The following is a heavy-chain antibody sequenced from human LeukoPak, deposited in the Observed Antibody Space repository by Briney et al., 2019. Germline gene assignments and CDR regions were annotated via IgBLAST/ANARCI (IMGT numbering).Heavy chain of an antibody. CDR2: IKQDGSEK. V-gene: IGHV3-7*01. CDR1: GFTFSSYW. CDR3: AKPPGDGWSEYYFDY. D-gene: IGHD3-3*01. Sequence: GGSLRLSCAASGFTFSSYWMSWVRQAPGKGLEWVANIKQDGSEKYYVDSVKGRFTISRDNSKNTLYLQMNSLRAEDTAVYYCAKPPGDGWSEYYFDYWGQGTLVTVSS. J-gene: IGHJ4*02.